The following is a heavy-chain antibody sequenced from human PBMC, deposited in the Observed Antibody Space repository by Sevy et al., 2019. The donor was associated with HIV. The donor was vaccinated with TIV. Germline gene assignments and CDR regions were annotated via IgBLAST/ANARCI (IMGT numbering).Heavy chain of an antibody. CDR3: AKGACSGGSCYWGGDYYYYYMDV. Sequence: GGSLRLSCAASGFTFSSYGMHWVRQAPGKGLEWVAVIWYDGSNKYYADSVKGRFNISRDNSKNTLYLQMNSLRAEDTAVYYWAKGACSGGSCYWGGDYYYYYMDVWGKGTTVTVS. V-gene: IGHV3-33*06. CDR1: GFTFSSYG. J-gene: IGHJ6*03. D-gene: IGHD2-15*01. CDR2: IWYDGSNK.